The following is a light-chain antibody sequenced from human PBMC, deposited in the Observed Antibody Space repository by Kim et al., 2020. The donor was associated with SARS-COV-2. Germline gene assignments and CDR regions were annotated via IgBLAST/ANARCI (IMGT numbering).Light chain of an antibody. CDR1: RSNIGRNY. CDR3: STWDSSLSSVV. J-gene: IGLJ2*01. CDR2: DSN. V-gene: IGLV1-51*01. Sequence: GQKVTISCSGGRSNIGRNYVSWYQQVPGTAPKLLIYDSNHRPSGIPDRFSASKSGASATLGITGLQTGDEASYYCSTWDSSLSSVVFGGGTQLTVL.